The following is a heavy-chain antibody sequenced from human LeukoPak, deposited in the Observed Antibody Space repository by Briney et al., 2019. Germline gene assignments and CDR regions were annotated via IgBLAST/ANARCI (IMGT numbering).Heavy chain of an antibody. CDR3: ARPYCSGGSCYLYLDY. CDR2: IYPGDSDT. Sequence: GESLKISCKGSGYSFTSYWIGWVRQMPGKGLEWMGIIYPGDSDTRYSPSFQGQVTISADKSISTAYLQWSSLKASDTATYYCARPYCSGGSCYLYLDYWGQGTLVTVSS. V-gene: IGHV5-51*01. J-gene: IGHJ4*02. D-gene: IGHD2-15*01. CDR1: GYSFTSYW.